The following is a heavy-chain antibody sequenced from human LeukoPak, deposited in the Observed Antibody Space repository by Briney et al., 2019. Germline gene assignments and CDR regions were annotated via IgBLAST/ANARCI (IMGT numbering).Heavy chain of an antibody. J-gene: IGHJ4*01. CDR2: IYHSEST. D-gene: IGHD3-22*01. V-gene: IGHV4-30-2*01. CDR1: GGSISSGGYS. CDR3: ARAYYYDSSGRYYFDY. Sequence: PSETLSLTCAVSGGSISSGGYSWSWIRQPPGKGLEWIGYIYHSESTYYNPSLKSRVTISVDRSKNQFSLKLSSVTAADTAVYYCARAYYYDSSGRYYFDYWGQGTLVTVSS.